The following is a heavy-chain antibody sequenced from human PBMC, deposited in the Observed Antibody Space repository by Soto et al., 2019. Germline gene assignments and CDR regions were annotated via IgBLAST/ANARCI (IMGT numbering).Heavy chain of an antibody. CDR3: ARVPRDTAAAVPYYFDY. CDR2: IIPIFGTA. D-gene: IGHD6-13*01. V-gene: IGHV1-69*13. CDR1: GGTFSSYA. J-gene: IGHJ4*02. Sequence: GASVKVSCKASGGTFSSYAISWVRQAPGQGLEWMGGIIPIFGTANYAQKFQGRVAITADESTSTAYMELSSLRSEDTAVYYCARVPRDTAAAVPYYFDYWGQGTLVTVSS.